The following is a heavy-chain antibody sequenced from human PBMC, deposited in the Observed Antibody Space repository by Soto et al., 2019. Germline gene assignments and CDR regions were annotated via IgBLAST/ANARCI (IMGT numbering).Heavy chain of an antibody. J-gene: IGHJ6*02. CDR3: ASQDSYYYYYGMDV. D-gene: IGHD2-15*01. V-gene: IGHV4-39*01. CDR2: IYYCGST. CDR1: GGSISSSSYY. Sequence: QLQLQESGPGLVKPSETLSLTCTVSGGSISSSSYYWGWIRQPPGKGLEWIGSIYYCGSTYYNPSLKSRVTISVDTSKNQFSLKLSSVTAADTAVYYCASQDSYYYYYGMDVWGQGTTVTVSS.